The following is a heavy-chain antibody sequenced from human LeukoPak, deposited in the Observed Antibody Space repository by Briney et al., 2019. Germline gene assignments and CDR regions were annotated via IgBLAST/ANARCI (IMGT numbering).Heavy chain of an antibody. CDR3: ARAPLLSFYYDSGGPTHFDY. J-gene: IGHJ4*02. V-gene: IGHV4-4*02. CDR2: IYHSGTT. D-gene: IGHD3-22*01. CDR1: GGSISSNNW. Sequence: SGTLSLTCAVSGGSISSNNWWSWVRQPPGKGLEWIGEIYHSGTTTYNPSLKPRVTISVDKSKHQFSLKLSSVPAADTAVYYCARAPLLSFYYDSGGPTHFDYWGQGPLVTVSS.